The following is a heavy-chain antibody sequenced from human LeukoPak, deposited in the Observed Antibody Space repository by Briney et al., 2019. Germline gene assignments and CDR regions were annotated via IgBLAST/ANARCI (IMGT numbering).Heavy chain of an antibody. Sequence: PGGSLRLSCAASGFTFSSYSMNWVRQAPGKGLEWVSSISSSSSYIYYADSVKGRFTISRNNAKNSLYLQMNSLRAEDTAVYYCARDLSYPGAIDYWGQGTLVTVSS. D-gene: IGHD3-10*01. J-gene: IGHJ4*02. CDR3: ARDLSYPGAIDY. CDR2: ISSSSSYI. V-gene: IGHV3-21*01. CDR1: GFTFSSYS.